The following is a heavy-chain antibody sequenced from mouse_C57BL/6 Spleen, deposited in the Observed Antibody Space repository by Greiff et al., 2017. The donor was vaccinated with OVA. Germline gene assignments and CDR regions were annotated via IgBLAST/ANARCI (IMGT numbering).Heavy chain of an antibody. V-gene: IGHV5-17*01. CDR1: GFTFSDYG. J-gene: IGHJ1*03. Sequence: EVKLVESGGGLVKPGGSLKLSCAASGFTFSDYGMHWVRQAPEKGLEWVAYISRGSSTTYYADTVKGRFTISRDNAKNTLFLQMTSLRSEDTAMYYCAGASWYFDDWGKGTTVTVSS. CDR2: ISRGSSTT. CDR3: AGASWYFDD.